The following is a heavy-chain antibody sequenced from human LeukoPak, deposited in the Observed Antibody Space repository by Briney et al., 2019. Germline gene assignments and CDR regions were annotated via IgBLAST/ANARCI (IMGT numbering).Heavy chain of an antibody. CDR3: ARAFFRLGELSLYRYNWFDP. Sequence: PGGSLRLSCAASGFTFSSYSMNWVRQAPGKGLEWVSSISSSSSYIYYADSVKGRFTISRDNAKNSLYLQMNSLRAEDTAVYYCARAFFRLGELSLYRYNWFDPCGQGTLVTVSS. V-gene: IGHV3-21*01. J-gene: IGHJ5*02. CDR1: GFTFSSYS. CDR2: ISSSSSYI. D-gene: IGHD3-16*02.